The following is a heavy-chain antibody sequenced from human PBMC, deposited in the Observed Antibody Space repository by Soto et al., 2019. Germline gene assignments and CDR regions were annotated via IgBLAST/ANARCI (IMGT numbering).Heavy chain of an antibody. D-gene: IGHD4-17*01. CDR2: INPSDGTT. J-gene: IGHJ4*02. V-gene: IGHV1-46*01. Sequence: QVQLVQSGAEVTKLGASAKVSCKASGYTVTTYYMHWVRHAPGQGLEWVGLINPSDGTTSYAQKLQGRVTMTRDTSTSTVHMELSSLRSEGTAVYSCARVGTNGDYDYWGQGTLVTVSS. CDR3: ARVGTNGDYDY. CDR1: GYTVTTYY.